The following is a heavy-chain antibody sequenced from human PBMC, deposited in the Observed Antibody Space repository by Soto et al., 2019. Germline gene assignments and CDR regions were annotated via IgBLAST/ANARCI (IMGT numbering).Heavy chain of an antibody. J-gene: IGHJ4*02. CDR2: IYHSGST. Sequence: QLQLQESGSGLVKPSQTLSLTCTVSGGSISSGGYSWSWIRQPPGKGLECIGYIYHSGSTYYNPSLKSRVTISVDRYKNQFSLRLRSVTAAATAVYHCASAGGLGAVAADYWGKGTLVTVSS. D-gene: IGHD6-19*01. CDR1: GGSISSGGYS. V-gene: IGHV4-30-2*01. CDR3: ASAGGLGAVAADY.